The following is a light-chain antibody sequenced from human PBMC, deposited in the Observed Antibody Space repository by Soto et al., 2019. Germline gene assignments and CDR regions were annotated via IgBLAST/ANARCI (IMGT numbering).Light chain of an antibody. V-gene: IGLV2-14*01. CDR3: SSYTSSSTLV. J-gene: IGLJ1*01. CDR1: SSDVGGYNY. Sequence: QSALTQPASVSGSPGQSITISCTGTSSDVGGYNYVSWYQQHPGKAPKLMIYDVSTRPSGVSNRFSGSKSGNTASLTISGLQAEDEADYYCSSYTSSSTLVFGTGTKVTGL. CDR2: DVS.